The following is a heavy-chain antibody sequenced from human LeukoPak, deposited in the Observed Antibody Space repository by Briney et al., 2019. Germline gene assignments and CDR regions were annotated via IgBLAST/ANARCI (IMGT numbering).Heavy chain of an antibody. CDR3: ARGYSSGSRSYYYYGMDV. Sequence: GGSLRLSCAASGFTFSSYSMNWVRQAPGKGLEWVSSISSSSSYIYYADSVKGRFTISRDNAKNSLYLQMNSLRAEDTAVYYCARGYSSGSRSYYYYGMDVWGQGTTVTVSS. V-gene: IGHV3-21*01. CDR2: ISSSSSYI. J-gene: IGHJ6*02. CDR1: GFTFSSYS. D-gene: IGHD6-19*01.